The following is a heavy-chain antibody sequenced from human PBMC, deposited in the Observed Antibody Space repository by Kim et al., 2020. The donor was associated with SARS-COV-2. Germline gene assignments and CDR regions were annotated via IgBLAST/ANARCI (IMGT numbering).Heavy chain of an antibody. Sequence: SETLSLTCTVSGGSISSYYWSWIRQPPGKGLEWIGYIYYSGSTNYNTSLKSRVTISVDTSKNQFSLKLSSVTAADTAVYYCARGGYYDFWSGYYPHFDYWGQGTLVTVSS. V-gene: IGHV4-59*01. CDR3: ARGGYYDFWSGYYPHFDY. D-gene: IGHD3-3*01. CDR2: IYYSGST. CDR1: GGSISSYY. J-gene: IGHJ4*02.